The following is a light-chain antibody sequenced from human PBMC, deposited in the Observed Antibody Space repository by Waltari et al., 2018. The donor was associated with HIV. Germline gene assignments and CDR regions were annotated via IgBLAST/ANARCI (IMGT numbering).Light chain of an antibody. CDR3: QQYCSIGPT. V-gene: IGKV4-1*01. CDR1: PTLVHSSDRRNC. Sequence: DILMTQSPNSLAVSLGERATLHCSSSPTLVHSSDRRNCLAWYQQKPGQSPKRLIYWASTRASGVPDRFSGSGSGTNFSLTISTLQTDDVTLYYCQQYCSIGPTFGGGTKVEIK. CDR2: WAS. J-gene: IGKJ4*01.